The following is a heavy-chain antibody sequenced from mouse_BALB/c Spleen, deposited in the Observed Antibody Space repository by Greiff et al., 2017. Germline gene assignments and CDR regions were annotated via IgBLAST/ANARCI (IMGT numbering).Heavy chain of an antibody. Sequence: EVQRVESGAELVKPGASVKLSCTASGFNIKDTYMHWVKQRPEQGLEWIGRIDPANGNTKYDPKFQGKATITADTSSNTAYLQLSSLTSEDTAVYYCARHGNYNWYFDVWGAGTKVTVSS. CDR1: GFNIKDTY. CDR2: IDPANGNT. CDR3: ARHGNYNWYFDV. J-gene: IGHJ1*01. V-gene: IGHV14-3*02. D-gene: IGHD2-1*01.